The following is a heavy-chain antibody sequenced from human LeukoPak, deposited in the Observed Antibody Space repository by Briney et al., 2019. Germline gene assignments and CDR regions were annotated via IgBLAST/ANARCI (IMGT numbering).Heavy chain of an antibody. J-gene: IGHJ4*02. Sequence: GGSLRLSCAASGLTFSSYAMSWVRQAPGKGLEWVSTINGGGVNTHYADSVGGRFTISRDNSKNTLFLQMNSLRDEDTAVYYCAKDLYSNYGPADYWGQGNLVTVSS. D-gene: IGHD4-11*01. CDR3: AKDLYSNYGPADY. CDR1: GLTFSSYA. CDR2: INGGGVNT. V-gene: IGHV3-23*01.